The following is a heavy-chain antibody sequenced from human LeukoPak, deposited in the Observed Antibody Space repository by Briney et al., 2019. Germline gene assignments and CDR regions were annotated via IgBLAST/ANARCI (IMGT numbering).Heavy chain of an antibody. D-gene: IGHD1-1*01. J-gene: IGHJ4*02. CDR1: GFTFSSYS. CDR3: ARRLEPLHFDY. CDR2: ISSSSSYI. V-gene: IGHV3-21*01. Sequence: GGSLRLSCAASGFTFSSYSMNWVRQAPGKGLEWVSSISSSSSYIYYADSVKGRFTNSRDNAKNSLYLQMNSLRAEDTAVYYCARRLEPLHFDYWGQGTLVTVSS.